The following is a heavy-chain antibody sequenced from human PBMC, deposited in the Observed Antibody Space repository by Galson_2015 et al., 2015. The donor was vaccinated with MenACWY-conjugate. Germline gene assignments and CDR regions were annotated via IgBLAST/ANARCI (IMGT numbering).Heavy chain of an antibody. CDR1: GGSISSSSYY. J-gene: IGHJ4*02. CDR3: ARQPVVDTAGLPEFDY. V-gene: IGHV4-39*01. CDR2: MYCTGST. Sequence: ETLSLTCTVSGGSISSSSYYWGWIRQPPGKGLEWIGSMYCTGSTYYNPSLKSRVTIFVDTSRNQFSLKLTSVTAADTAVFYCARQPVVDTAGLPEFDYWGPGTLVTVSS. D-gene: IGHD5-18*01.